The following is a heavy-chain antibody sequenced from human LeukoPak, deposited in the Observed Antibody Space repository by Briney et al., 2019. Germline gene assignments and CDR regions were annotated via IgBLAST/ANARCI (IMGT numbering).Heavy chain of an antibody. D-gene: IGHD1-20*01. CDR2: IYYSGST. CDR3: ARELITKADAFDI. V-gene: IGHV4-59*12. Sequence: SETLSLTCTVPGGSISSYYWNWIRQPPGKGLEWIGYIYYSGSTNYNPSLKSRVTISLDTSKNQFSLKLTSVTAADTAVYYCARELITKADAFDIWGQGTMVTVSS. J-gene: IGHJ3*02. CDR1: GGSISSYY.